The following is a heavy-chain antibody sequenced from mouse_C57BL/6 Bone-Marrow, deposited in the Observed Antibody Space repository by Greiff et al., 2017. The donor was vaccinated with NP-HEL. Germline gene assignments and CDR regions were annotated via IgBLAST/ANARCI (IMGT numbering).Heavy chain of an antibody. Sequence: QVQLQQPGAELVRPGSSVKLSCKASGYTFTSYWMDWVKQRPGQGLEWIGNIYPSDSETHYNQKFKDKATLTVDKSSSTAYMQLSSLTSEDSAVYYCAIIYYGVYFDYWGQGTTLPVSS. CDR2: IYPSDSET. CDR3: AIIYYGVYFDY. CDR1: GYTFTSYW. D-gene: IGHD2-1*01. V-gene: IGHV1-61*01. J-gene: IGHJ2*01.